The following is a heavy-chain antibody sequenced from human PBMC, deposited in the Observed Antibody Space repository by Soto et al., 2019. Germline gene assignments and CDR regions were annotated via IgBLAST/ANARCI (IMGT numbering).Heavy chain of an antibody. D-gene: IGHD2-21*02. CDR1: GYTFTCCS. CDR2: INPSGGST. Sequence: ASAEVSCKTSGYTFTCCSMHSARQAPGQGLEWMGIINPSGGSTSYAQKFLGRVTMTRDTSTSTLYMELSSLTSDDTAVYYCARWGLDYNYYGMAVWRQGTTVTVSS. V-gene: IGHV1-46*03. CDR3: ARWGLDYNYYGMAV. J-gene: IGHJ6*02.